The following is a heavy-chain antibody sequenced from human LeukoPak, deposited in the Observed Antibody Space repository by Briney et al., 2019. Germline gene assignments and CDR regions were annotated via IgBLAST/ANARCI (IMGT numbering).Heavy chain of an antibody. J-gene: IGHJ4*02. Sequence: GRSLRLSCAASGFTFSSYSMNWVRQAPGKGLEWVSSISSSSSYIYYADSVKGRFTISRDNAKNSLYLQMNSLRAEDTAVYYCARDTPQRYSGHDFGFDYWGQGTLVTVSS. CDR1: GFTFSSYS. CDR2: ISSSSSYI. CDR3: ARDTPQRYSGHDFGFDY. D-gene: IGHD5-12*01. V-gene: IGHV3-21*01.